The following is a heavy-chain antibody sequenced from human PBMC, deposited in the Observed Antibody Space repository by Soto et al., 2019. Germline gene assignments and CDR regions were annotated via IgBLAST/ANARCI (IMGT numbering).Heavy chain of an antibody. Sequence: QTGGSLRLSCAASGFTFSSYAMSWVRQAPGKGLEWVSAISGSGGTTYYADSVKGRFTISRDNSKNTLYLQMNSLRAEDTAVYYCARSVSGVTLGGYFDDWGQGTMVTVSS. CDR1: GFTFSSYA. V-gene: IGHV3-23*01. CDR2: ISGSGGTT. J-gene: IGHJ4*02. D-gene: IGHD3-16*01. CDR3: ARSVSGVTLGGYFDD.